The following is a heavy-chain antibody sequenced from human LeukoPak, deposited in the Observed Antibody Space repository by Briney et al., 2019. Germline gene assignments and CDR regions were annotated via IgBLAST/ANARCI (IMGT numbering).Heavy chain of an antibody. CDR2: ISDNGGST. V-gene: IGHV3-64D*06. Sequence: GGSLTLSCSASGFILRSHAMHWVRQAPGQGLEYVSRISDNGGSTYYAYSVKGSFTIFRDNSKNTLYLQMSSLRAVDTAVYYCVKDNEAGGSPFDRWGQGTLVTVSS. D-gene: IGHD1-1*01. CDR1: GFILRSHA. CDR3: VKDNEAGGSPFDR. J-gene: IGHJ4*02.